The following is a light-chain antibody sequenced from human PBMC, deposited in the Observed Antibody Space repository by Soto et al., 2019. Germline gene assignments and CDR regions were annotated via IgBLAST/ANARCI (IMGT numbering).Light chain of an antibody. CDR2: DVS. V-gene: IGLV2-14*01. Sequence: QSALTQPASVSGSPGQSITISCPGTSSDVGGYNYVSWYQQHPGKAPKLMIYDVSARPSGVSNRFSGSKSGNTASLTISGLQAEDEADYYCSSYTSGGTLVFGTGTKVTVL. J-gene: IGLJ1*01. CDR1: SSDVGGYNY. CDR3: SSYTSGGTLV.